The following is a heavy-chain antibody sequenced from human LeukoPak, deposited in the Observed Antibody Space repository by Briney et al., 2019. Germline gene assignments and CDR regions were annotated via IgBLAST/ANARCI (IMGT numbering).Heavy chain of an antibody. V-gene: IGHV4-30-4*01. CDR2: FYYSGGT. CDR1: GGSISSGDYF. CDR3: ARAAFYSEYYFDS. D-gene: IGHD3-3*02. J-gene: IGHJ4*02. Sequence: PSQTLSLTCTVSGGSISSGDYFWSWIRQPPGKGLEWIAYFYYSGGTYYNPSLKSRVTISVDTSKNQFSLNLISVTAADTAVYYCARAAFYSEYYFDSWGQGTLVTVSS.